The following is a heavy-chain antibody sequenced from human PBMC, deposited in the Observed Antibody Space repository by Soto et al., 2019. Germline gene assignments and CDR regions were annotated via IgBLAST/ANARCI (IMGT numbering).Heavy chain of an antibody. D-gene: IGHD2-8*01. CDR2: INAGNGNT. V-gene: IGHV1-3*01. J-gene: IGHJ4*02. CDR1: GYTFTSYA. Sequence: QVQLVHSGADVKKPGASVKVSCKASGYTFTSYAIHWVRQAPGQRLEWMGWINAGNGNTKYSQKFQDRVTITRDTSASTAYMELSSLRSEDTAVCYCARDLGVWPDYWGQGTLVTVSS. CDR3: ARDLGVWPDY.